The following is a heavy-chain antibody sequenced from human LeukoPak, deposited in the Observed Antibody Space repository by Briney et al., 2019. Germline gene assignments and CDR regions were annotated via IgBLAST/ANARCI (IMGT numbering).Heavy chain of an antibody. CDR1: GFTFNSYS. V-gene: IGHV3-48*02. CDR2: ISTSSSSI. J-gene: IGHJ4*02. D-gene: IGHD3-22*01. Sequence: GGSLRLSCAASGFTFNSYSMNWVRQAAGEGLEWVSYISTSSSSIYYADSVKGRFTISRDNAQNSLYLQMNSLRDEDTAVYYCARDRSYYYDSSGPFWGQGTLVTVSS. CDR3: ARDRSYYYDSSGPF.